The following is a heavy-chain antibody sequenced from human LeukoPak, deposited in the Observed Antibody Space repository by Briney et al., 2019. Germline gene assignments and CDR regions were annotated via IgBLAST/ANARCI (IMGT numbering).Heavy chain of an antibody. J-gene: IGHJ4*02. D-gene: IGHD1-1*01. V-gene: IGHV4-39*01. CDR2: IYYSGST. Sequence: PSETLSLTCTVSGGSISSSSYYWGWIRQPPGKGLEWIGSIYYSGSTYYNPSLKSRVTISVDTSKNQFSPKLSSVTAADTAVYYCARLLDLEGDWGQGTLVTVSS. CDR3: ARLLDLEGD. CDR1: GGSISSSSYY.